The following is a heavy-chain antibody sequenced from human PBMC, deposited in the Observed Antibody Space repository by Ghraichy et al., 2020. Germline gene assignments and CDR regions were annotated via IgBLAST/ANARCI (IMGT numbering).Heavy chain of an antibody. J-gene: IGHJ3*02. CDR3: ARAWGGRAFDI. D-gene: IGHD7-27*01. CDR2: INHSGST. CDR1: GGSFSGYY. V-gene: IGHV4-34*01. Sequence: SETLSLTCAVYGGSFSGYYWSWIRQPPGKGLEWIGEINHSGSTNYNPSLKSRVTISVDTSKNQFSLKLSSVTAADTAVYYCARAWGGRAFDIWGQGTMVTVSS.